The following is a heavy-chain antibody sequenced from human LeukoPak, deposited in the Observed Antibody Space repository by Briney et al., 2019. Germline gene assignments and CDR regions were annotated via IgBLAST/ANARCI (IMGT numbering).Heavy chain of an antibody. CDR2: IYYSGST. D-gene: IGHD6-19*01. Sequence: GSLRLSCAASGFTVSSNYMSWVRQPPGKGLEWIGSIYYSGSTYYNPSLKSRVTISVDTSKNQFSLKLSSVTAADTAVYYCVRAEGYSSEGPWGQGTLVTVSS. CDR3: VRAEGYSSEGP. V-gene: IGHV4-39*07. J-gene: IGHJ5*02. CDR1: GFTVSSNY.